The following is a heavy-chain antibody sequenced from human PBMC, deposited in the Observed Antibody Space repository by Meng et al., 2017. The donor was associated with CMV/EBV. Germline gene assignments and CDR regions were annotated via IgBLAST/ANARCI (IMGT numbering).Heavy chain of an antibody. D-gene: IGHD1-1*01. V-gene: IGHV2-70*20. Sequence: SGPTLVKPTQTLTLTCTFSGFSLSTSGMCVSWVRQPPGKALEWLALIDWDDDKYYSTSLKTRLTISKDTSKNQVVLTMTNMDPVDTATYYCARDGGDWNRRDDYYGMDVWGQGTTVTVSS. CDR2: IDWDDDK. J-gene: IGHJ6*02. CDR3: ARDGGDWNRRDDYYGMDV. CDR1: GFSLSTSGMC.